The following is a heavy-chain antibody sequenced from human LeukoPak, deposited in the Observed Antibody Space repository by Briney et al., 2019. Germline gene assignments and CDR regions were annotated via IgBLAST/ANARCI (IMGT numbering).Heavy chain of an antibody. CDR3: TTDNRQVGALDY. J-gene: IGHJ4*02. CDR2: ISSTGSLT. D-gene: IGHD1-26*01. CDR1: GFAFRDFY. Sequence: GGSLRLSCAVSGFAFRDFYMSWVRQAPGKGLEWVSYISSTGSLTYYAESVEGRFTISRDNAKNSLFLQMNSLRGEDTAVYYCTTDNRQVGALDYWGQGTLVTVSS. V-gene: IGHV3-11*01.